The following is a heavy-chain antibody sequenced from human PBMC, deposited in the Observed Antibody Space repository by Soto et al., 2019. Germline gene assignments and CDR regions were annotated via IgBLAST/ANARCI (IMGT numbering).Heavy chain of an antibody. CDR3: ARQPRAYYYGMDV. Sequence: VASLKISCNGSGYSFTSYWIGWGRQMPGKGLEWMGIIYPGDSDTRYSPSFQGQVTISADKSISTAYLQWSSLKASDTAMYYCARQPRAYYYGMDVWGQGTTVTVSS. V-gene: IGHV5-51*01. CDR1: GYSFTSYW. J-gene: IGHJ6*02. CDR2: IYPGDSDT.